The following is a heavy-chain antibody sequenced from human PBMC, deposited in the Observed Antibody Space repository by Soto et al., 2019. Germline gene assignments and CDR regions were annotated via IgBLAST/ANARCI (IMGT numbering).Heavy chain of an antibody. CDR2: IYHSGST. CDR1: GGSISSGGYS. V-gene: IGHV4-30-2*01. Sequence: PSETLSLTCAVSGGSISSGGYSWSWIRQPPGKGRVWIGYIYHSGSTYYNPSLKSRVTISVDRSKNQFSLKLSSVTAADTAVYYCARGGPNGLSWFDPWGQGTLVTVSS. D-gene: IGHD2-8*01. J-gene: IGHJ5*02. CDR3: ARGGPNGLSWFDP.